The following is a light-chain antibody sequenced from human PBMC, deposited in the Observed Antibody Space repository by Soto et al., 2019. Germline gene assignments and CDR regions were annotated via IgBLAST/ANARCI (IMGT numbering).Light chain of an antibody. CDR1: QSISSW. V-gene: IGKV1-5*01. Sequence: DIQMTQSPSTLSASVRDRVTITCRASQSISSWLAWYQQKPGKAPKLLIYDASSLESGVPSRFSGSGSGTEFTLTISSLQPEDFATYYCQQLNSYLITFGQGTRLEIK. CDR2: DAS. CDR3: QQLNSYLIT. J-gene: IGKJ5*01.